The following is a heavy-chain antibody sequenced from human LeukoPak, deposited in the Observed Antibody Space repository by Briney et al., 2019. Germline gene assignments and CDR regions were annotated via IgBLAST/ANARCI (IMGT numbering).Heavy chain of an antibody. D-gene: IGHD1-26*01. CDR3: ARALVGTPRSFYYYYMDV. CDR1: GFTFPDSV. Sequence: GSLRLSCAASGFTFPDSVMSWVRQAPGKGLEWVSGINWNGGSTGYADSVKGRFTISRDNAKNSLYLQMNSLRAEDTALYYCARALVGTPRSFYYYYMDVWGKGTTVTVSS. CDR2: INWNGGST. V-gene: IGHV3-20*04. J-gene: IGHJ6*03.